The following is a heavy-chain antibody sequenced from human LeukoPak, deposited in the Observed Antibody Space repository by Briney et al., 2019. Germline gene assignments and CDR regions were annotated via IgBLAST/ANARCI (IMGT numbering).Heavy chain of an antibody. D-gene: IGHD6-19*01. V-gene: IGHV3-21*01. CDR2: ISSSSSYI. Sequence: PGGSLRLSCAASGFTFSSYAMSWVRQAPGKGLEWVSSISSSSSYIYYADSVKGRFTISRDNAKNSLYLQMNSLRAEDTAVYYCASGSGIAVAGTLRGPLWGQGTLVTVSS. J-gene: IGHJ4*02. CDR1: GFTFSSYA. CDR3: ASGSGIAVAGTLRGPL.